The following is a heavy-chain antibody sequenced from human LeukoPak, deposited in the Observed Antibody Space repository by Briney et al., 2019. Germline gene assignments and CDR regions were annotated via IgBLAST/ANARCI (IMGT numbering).Heavy chain of an antibody. CDR3: EVVVAATPYAFDI. V-gene: IGHV3-30*03. CDR2: ISYDGSNK. J-gene: IGHJ3*02. D-gene: IGHD2-15*01. Sequence: GWARKLSCAASGFTFSSDVMRWVRKAPGKGLEWVAVISYDGSNKYYADSVKGRFTISRDNSKNTLYLQMNSLRAEDTAVYYCEVVVAATPYAFDIWGQGTMVTVSS. CDR1: GFTFSSDV.